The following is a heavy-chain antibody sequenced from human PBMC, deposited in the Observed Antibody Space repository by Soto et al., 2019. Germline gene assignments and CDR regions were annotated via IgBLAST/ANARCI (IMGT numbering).Heavy chain of an antibody. CDR2: ISGSGGST. CDR3: AKDVMDSGYDYYAFDY. Sequence: GGSLRLSCAASGFTFSSYAMSWVRQAPGKGLEWVSAISGSGGSTYYADSVKGRFTISRDNSKNTLYLQMNSLRAEDTAVYYCAKDVMDSGYDYYAFDYWGQGTLVTVSS. D-gene: IGHD5-12*01. J-gene: IGHJ4*02. V-gene: IGHV3-23*01. CDR1: GFTFSSYA.